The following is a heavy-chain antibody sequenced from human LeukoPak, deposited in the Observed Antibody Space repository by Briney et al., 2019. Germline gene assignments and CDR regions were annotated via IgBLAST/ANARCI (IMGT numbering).Heavy chain of an antibody. CDR3: ARDAIIAARSNWFDP. Sequence: GASVKVSCKASGGTFSSYAISWVRQAPGQGLEWMGGIIPIFGTANYAQKFQGRVTITADESTSTAYMELRSLRSDDTAVYYCARDAIIAARSNWFDPWGQGTLVTVSS. D-gene: IGHD6-6*01. V-gene: IGHV1-69*13. CDR2: IIPIFGTA. J-gene: IGHJ5*02. CDR1: GGTFSSYA.